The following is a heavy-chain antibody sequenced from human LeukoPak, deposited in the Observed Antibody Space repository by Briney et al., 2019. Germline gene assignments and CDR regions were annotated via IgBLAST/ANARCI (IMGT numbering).Heavy chain of an antibody. J-gene: IGHJ5*02. D-gene: IGHD6-6*01. CDR1: GYTFTSYG. CDR2: ISAYNGNT. V-gene: IGHV1-18*01. Sequence: ASVKVSCKASGYTFTSYGISWVRQAPGQGLEWMGWISAYNGNTNYAQKLQGRVTMTTDTSTSTAYMELRSLRSDDTAVYYCARDPTYRTEYSSSVGDWFDPGAREPWSPSPQ. CDR3: ARDPTYRTEYSSSVGDWFDP.